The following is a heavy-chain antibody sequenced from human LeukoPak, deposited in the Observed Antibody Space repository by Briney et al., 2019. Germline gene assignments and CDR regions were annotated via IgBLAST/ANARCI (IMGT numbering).Heavy chain of an antibody. Sequence: PGGSLSLSCAASGFTFSSFPMHWVRQVPGKGLEYVSAISSTGETSYYANSVKDRFTISRDNSKNTLYLQMGSLRAEDMAVYYCARVMSGSGSKYFDYWGQGTLVTVSS. V-gene: IGHV3-64*01. D-gene: IGHD3-10*01. CDR3: ARVMSGSGSKYFDY. CDR2: ISSTGETS. CDR1: GFTFSSFP. J-gene: IGHJ4*02.